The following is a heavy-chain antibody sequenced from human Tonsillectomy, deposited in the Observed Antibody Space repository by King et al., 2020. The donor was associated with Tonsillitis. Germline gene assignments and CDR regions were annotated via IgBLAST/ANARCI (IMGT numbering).Heavy chain of an antibody. J-gene: IGHJ4*02. V-gene: IGHV3-23*04. CDR2: ISGRGDST. Sequence: DVQLVESGGGLVQPGGSLRLSCAASGFTFNSYAMNWVRQAPGKGLEWVSTISGRGDSTFYADSVKGRFTISRDNSKNTLYLQMNSLRAEDTAVYYCAKFGASIFDYWGQGTLVTVSS. CDR1: GFTFNSYA. D-gene: IGHD5-12*01. CDR3: AKFGASIFDY.